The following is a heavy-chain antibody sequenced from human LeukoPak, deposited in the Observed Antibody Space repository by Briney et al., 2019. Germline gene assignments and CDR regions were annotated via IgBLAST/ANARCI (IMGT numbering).Heavy chain of an antibody. CDR3: AREDYYGSGTGDY. CDR2: IYHSGST. CDR1: GGSISSGGYY. V-gene: IGHV4-30-2*01. Sequence: PPETLSLTCTVSGGSISSGGYYWSWIRQPPGKGLEWIGYIYHSGSTYYNPSLKSRVTISVDRSKNQFSLKLSSVTAADTAVYYCAREDYYGSGTGDYWGQGTLVTVSS. D-gene: IGHD3-10*01. J-gene: IGHJ4*02.